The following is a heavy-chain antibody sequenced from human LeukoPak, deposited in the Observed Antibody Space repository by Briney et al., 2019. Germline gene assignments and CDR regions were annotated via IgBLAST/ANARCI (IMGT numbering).Heavy chain of an antibody. CDR3: AKDGHCSSINCFAEDYFYYLDV. V-gene: IGHV3-43*01. CDR2: ISWAGSSK. J-gene: IGHJ6*03. CDR1: GFIFNDYR. D-gene: IGHD2-2*01. Sequence: GGSLRLSCAASGFIFNDYRMHWVRQAPGKALEWLSLISWAGSSKYYADSVKGRFTISRDNSKNSLYLQMNSLTTEDTALYYCAKDGHCSSINCFAEDYFYYLDVWGKGTTVTVSS.